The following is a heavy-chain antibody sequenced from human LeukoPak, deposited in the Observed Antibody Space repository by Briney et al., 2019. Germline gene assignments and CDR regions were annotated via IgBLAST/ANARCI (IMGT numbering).Heavy chain of an antibody. CDR1: GFTFSSYA. V-gene: IGHV3-30*04. CDR2: ISYDGGNK. D-gene: IGHD1-26*01. J-gene: IGHJ4*02. Sequence: GGSLRLSCAASGFTFSSYAMHWVRQAPGKGLEWVAVISYDGGNKYYADSVKGRFTISRDNSKNTLYLQMNSLRAEDTAVYYCIVGATVGSYWGQGTLVTVSS. CDR3: IVGATVGSY.